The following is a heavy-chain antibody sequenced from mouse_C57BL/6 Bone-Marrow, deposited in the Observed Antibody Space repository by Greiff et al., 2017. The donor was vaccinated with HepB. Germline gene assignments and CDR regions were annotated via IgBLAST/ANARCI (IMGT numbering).Heavy chain of an antibody. CDR2: INPNYGTT. CDR3: ARGSTVRDAMDY. D-gene: IGHD1-1*01. CDR1: GYSFTDYN. Sequence: EVKLVESGPELVKPGASVKISCKASGYSFTDYNMNWVKQSNGKSLEWIGVINPNYGTTSYNQKFKGKATLTVDQSSSTAYMQLNSLTSEDSAVYYCARGSTVRDAMDYWGQGTSVTVSS. J-gene: IGHJ4*01. V-gene: IGHV1-39*01.